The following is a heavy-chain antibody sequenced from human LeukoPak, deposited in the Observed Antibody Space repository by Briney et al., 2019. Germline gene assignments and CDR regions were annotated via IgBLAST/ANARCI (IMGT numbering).Heavy chain of an antibody. CDR1: GYTFTSHD. CDR2: MNPGSGNT. Sequence: GASVKVSCKASGYTFTSHDINWVRQATGQGPEWMGWMNPGSGNTGYAQRFQGRVTMTRDTSINTAYLERSSLTSEDTAVYYCAAHTYYYSSGSFAYWGQGTLVTVSS. V-gene: IGHV1-8*01. D-gene: IGHD3-10*01. J-gene: IGHJ4*02. CDR3: AAHTYYYSSGSFAY.